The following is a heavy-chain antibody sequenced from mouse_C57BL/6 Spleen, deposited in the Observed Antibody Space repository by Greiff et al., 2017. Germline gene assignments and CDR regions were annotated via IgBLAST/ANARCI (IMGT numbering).Heavy chain of an antibody. J-gene: IGHJ4*01. V-gene: IGHV7-3*01. CDR2: IRNKANGYTT. CDR3: ARYAYGSSYAMDY. CDR1: GFTFTDYY. D-gene: IGHD1-1*01. Sequence: EVKVEESGGGLVQPGGSLSLSCAASGFTFTDYYMSWVRPPPGKALEWLGFIRNKANGYTTEYSASVKGRFTISSENSQSILYLQMNALRAEDRATYYCARYAYGSSYAMDYWGQGTSVTVSS.